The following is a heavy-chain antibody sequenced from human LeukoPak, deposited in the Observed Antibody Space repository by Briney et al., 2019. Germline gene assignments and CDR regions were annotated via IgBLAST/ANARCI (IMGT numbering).Heavy chain of an antibody. Sequence: GGSLRLSCAASGFTFSSYTMHWDRQAPGKGLEWVAVISYDGSNKYYADSVKGRFTISRDNSNNTLYLQMNSLRAEDTAVYYCARGPGSFRRDYFDYWGQGTLVTVSS. CDR2: ISYDGSNK. CDR1: GFTFSSYT. V-gene: IGHV3-30-3*01. D-gene: IGHD6-13*01. CDR3: ARGPGSFRRDYFDY. J-gene: IGHJ4*02.